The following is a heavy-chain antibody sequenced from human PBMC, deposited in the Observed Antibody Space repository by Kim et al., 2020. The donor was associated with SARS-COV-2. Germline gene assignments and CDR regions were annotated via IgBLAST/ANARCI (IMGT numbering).Heavy chain of an antibody. CDR2: IYYSGST. CDR1: GGSISSYY. CDR3: ASRYYSSGWDYGMDV. D-gene: IGHD6-19*01. V-gene: IGHV4-59*01. Sequence: SETLSLTCTVSGGSISSYYWSWIRQPPGKGLEWIGYIYYSGSTNYNPSLKSRVTISVDTSKNQISLKLSSVTAADTAVYYCASRYYSSGWDYGMDVWGQGTTVTVSS. J-gene: IGHJ6*02.